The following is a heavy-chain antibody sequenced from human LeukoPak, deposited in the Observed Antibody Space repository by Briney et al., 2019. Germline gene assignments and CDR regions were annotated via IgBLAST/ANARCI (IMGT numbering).Heavy chain of an antibody. J-gene: IGHJ4*02. CDR2: INTNTGNP. D-gene: IGHD3-10*01. CDR1: GHGYF. CDR3: ARTPLWFGELLLPNFDY. Sequence: ASVKVSCKASGHGYFIHWVRQAPGQGLEWMGWINTNTGNPTYAQGFTGRFVFSLDTSVSTAYLQISSLKAEDTAVYYCARTPLWFGELLLPNFDYWGQGTLVTVSS. V-gene: IGHV7-4-1*02.